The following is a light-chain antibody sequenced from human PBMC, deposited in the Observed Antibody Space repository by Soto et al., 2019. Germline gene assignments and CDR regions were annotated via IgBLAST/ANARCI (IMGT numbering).Light chain of an antibody. J-gene: IGLJ1*01. CDR1: SXNIGSNA. Sequence: VLTQPPSASGTPGQRVTISCSGGSXNIGSNAVTWYHQLPGTAPKLLIYSNNQRPSGVPDRFSGSKSGTSASLAISGLQSEDEADYYCAAWDESLNGLYVFGTGTKVTVL. CDR2: SNN. V-gene: IGLV1-44*01. CDR3: AAWDESLNGLYV.